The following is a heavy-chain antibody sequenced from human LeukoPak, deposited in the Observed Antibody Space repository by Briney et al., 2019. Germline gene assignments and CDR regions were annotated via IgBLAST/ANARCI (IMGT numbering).Heavy chain of an antibody. D-gene: IGHD3-10*01. CDR2: IYYSGST. V-gene: IGHV4-59*12. CDR1: GGSISSYY. J-gene: IGHJ4*02. CDR3: ARRGYYGSGRPSRFDY. Sequence: SATLSLTCTVAGGSISSYYGGWIRQPPGKGLEWIGYIYYSGSTNYNPSLKSRVTISVDTSKNQFFLKLSSVTAADTAVYYCARRGYYGSGRPSRFDYWGQGTLVTVSS.